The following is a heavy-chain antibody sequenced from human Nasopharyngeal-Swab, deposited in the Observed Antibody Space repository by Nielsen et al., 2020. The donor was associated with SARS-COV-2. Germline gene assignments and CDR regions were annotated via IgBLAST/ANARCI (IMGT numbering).Heavy chain of an antibody. CDR3: AKDPFYDFWSGYYFDY. J-gene: IGHJ4*02. D-gene: IGHD3-3*01. Sequence: WIRQPPGKGLEWVTFISTDGSHKNYADSVKGRFTISRDNSKNTLYLQMNSLRAEDTAVYYCAKDPFYDFWSGYYFDYWGQGTLVTVSS. V-gene: IGHV3-30*18. CDR2: ISTDGSHK.